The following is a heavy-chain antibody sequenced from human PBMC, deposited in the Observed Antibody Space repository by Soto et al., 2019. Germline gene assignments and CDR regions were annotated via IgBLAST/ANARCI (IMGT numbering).Heavy chain of an antibody. CDR1: GGSISSYY. D-gene: IGHD5-12*01. CDR2: IYYTGST. CDR3: ARDGEVASNLHWVDL. Sequence: PSETLSLTCSVSGGSISSYYWSWIRQPPGKGLEWIGYIYYTGSTNYNSSLKSRVTISVDTSKNQFSLNLSSLTAADTAVYYCARDGEVASNLHWVDLWGQGTLVTVS. V-gene: IGHV4-59*01. J-gene: IGHJ5*02.